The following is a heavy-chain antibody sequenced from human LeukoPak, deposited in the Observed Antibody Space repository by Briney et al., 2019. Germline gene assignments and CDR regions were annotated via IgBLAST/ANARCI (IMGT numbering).Heavy chain of an antibody. D-gene: IGHD6-19*01. J-gene: IGHJ4*02. Sequence: GGSLRLSCAASGFTFSSYGMHWVRQAPGKGLEWVAVISYDGSNKYYADSVKGRFTISRDNSKNTLYLQMNSLRAEDTAVYYCAKGRDSSGSLYFDYWGQGTLVTLSS. V-gene: IGHV3-30*18. CDR1: GFTFSSYG. CDR3: AKGRDSSGSLYFDY. CDR2: ISYDGSNK.